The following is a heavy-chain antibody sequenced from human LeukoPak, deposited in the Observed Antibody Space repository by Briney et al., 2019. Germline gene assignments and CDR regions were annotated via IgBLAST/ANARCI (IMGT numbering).Heavy chain of an antibody. Sequence: ASGKVSCKASGYTFTGYYIHWVRQAPGQGREWMGWINPISGGTNYAQKFQGRVTMTRDTSISTAYMELSRLRSDDPAVYYCASVDYYRSGRDYYYYYYMDVWGKGTTVTISS. CDR3: ASVDYYRSGRDYYYYYYMDV. CDR2: INPISGGT. J-gene: IGHJ6*03. CDR1: GYTFTGYY. D-gene: IGHD3-10*01. V-gene: IGHV1-2*02.